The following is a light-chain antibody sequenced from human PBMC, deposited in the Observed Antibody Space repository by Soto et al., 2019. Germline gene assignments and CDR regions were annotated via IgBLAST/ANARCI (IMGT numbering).Light chain of an antibody. J-gene: IGKJ1*01. CDR3: QQYNK. CDR1: QSISSW. V-gene: IGKV1-5*01. CDR2: DAS. Sequence: DIQMTQSPSTLSASVGDRVTITCRASQSISSWLAWYQQKPGKAPKLLIYDASSLESGVPSRFSGSGSGTEFTLTISSLQPDDFATYYCQQYNKFGQGTEVEIK.